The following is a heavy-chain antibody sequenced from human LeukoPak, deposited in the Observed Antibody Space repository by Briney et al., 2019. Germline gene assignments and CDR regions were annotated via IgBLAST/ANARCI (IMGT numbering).Heavy chain of an antibody. CDR2: IYSGGST. D-gene: IGHD3-3*01. V-gene: IGHV3-53*01. CDR1: GFTVSSNY. CDR3: ARESYDFWSGYYWRYFDY. J-gene: IGHJ4*02. Sequence: GGSLRLSCAASGFTVSSNYMSWVRQAPGKGLEWVSVIYSGGSTYYADSVKGRFTISRDNSKNTLYLQMNSLRAEDTAVYYCARESYDFWSGYYWRYFDYWGQGTLVTVSS.